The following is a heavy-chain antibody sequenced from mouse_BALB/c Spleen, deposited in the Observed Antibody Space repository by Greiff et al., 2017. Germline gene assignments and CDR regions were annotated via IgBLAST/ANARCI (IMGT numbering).Heavy chain of an antibody. D-gene: IGHD1-2*01. J-gene: IGHJ4*01. Sequence: EVKVEESGPGLVKPSQSLSLTCTVTGYSITSDYAWNWIRQFPGNKLEWMGYISYSGSTSYNPSLKSRISITRDTSKNQFFLQLNSVTTEDTATYYCARGTAGRDYWGQGTSVTVSS. CDR3: ARGTAGRDY. V-gene: IGHV3-2*02. CDR1: GYSITSDYA. CDR2: ISYSGST.